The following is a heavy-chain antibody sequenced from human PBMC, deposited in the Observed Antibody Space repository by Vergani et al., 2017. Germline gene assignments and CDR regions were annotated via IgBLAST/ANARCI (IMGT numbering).Heavy chain of an antibody. J-gene: IGHJ4*02. Sequence: QLQLQQSGPGLVKPSETLFLTCTVSADSISSGSYSWGWIRQPPGKSLEWIGSIYYSGLTYYNPSLKSRVAISVDTSKNQFSLKVTSVTAADTAVYCCARQRPGSGWSPGDFDDWGQGILVTVSS. CDR3: ARQRPGSGWSPGDFDD. D-gene: IGHD6-19*01. CDR2: IYYSGLT. CDR1: ADSISSGSYS. V-gene: IGHV4-39*01.